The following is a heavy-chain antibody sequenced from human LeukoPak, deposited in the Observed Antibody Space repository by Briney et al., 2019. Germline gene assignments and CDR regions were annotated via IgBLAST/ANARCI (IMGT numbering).Heavy chain of an antibody. Sequence: PSETLSLTCTVSGGSISSGDYYWSWIRQPPGKGLEWIGYIYYSGSTYYNPSPKSRVTISVDTSKNQFSLKLSSVTAADTALYYCTKLGCSDGSCYPHYWGQGTLVTVSS. CDR1: GGSISSGDYY. J-gene: IGHJ4*02. CDR3: TKLGCSDGSCYPHY. D-gene: IGHD2-15*01. CDR2: IYYSGST. V-gene: IGHV4-30-4*01.